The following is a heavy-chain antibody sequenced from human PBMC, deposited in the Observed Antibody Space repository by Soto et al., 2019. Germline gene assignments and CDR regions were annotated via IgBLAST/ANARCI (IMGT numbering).Heavy chain of an antibody. J-gene: IGHJ4*02. Sequence: GESLNISCKGSGYSFNSYWISLVRQMPGKGLEWMGRIDPSDSYTNYSPSFQGHVTISADKSISTAYLQWSSLKASDTAMYYCARQPELGYCSGGSCYCDYWGQGTLVTVSS. V-gene: IGHV5-10-1*01. CDR2: IDPSDSYT. D-gene: IGHD2-15*01. CDR1: GYSFNSYW. CDR3: ARQPELGYCSGGSCYCDY.